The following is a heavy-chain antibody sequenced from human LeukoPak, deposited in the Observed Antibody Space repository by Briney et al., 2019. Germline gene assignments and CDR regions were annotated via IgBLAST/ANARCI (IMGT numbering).Heavy chain of an antibody. Sequence: ASVKVSCKASGYTFTGYYLHWVRQAPGQGLEWMGWINPNSGGTNYAQKFQGRVTMTKDTSISTAYMELSRLRSEDTVVYYCAREGTIFGVVMFFDYWGQGTLVTVSS. CDR2: INPNSGGT. V-gene: IGHV1-2*02. CDR3: AREGTIFGVVMFFDY. D-gene: IGHD3-3*01. CDR1: GYTFTGYY. J-gene: IGHJ4*02.